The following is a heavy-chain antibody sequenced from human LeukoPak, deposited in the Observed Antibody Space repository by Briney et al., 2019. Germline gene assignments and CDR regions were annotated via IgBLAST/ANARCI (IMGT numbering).Heavy chain of an antibody. CDR1: GGSFSGYY. J-gene: IGHJ4*02. CDR2: VYYSGST. CDR3: ARLWAYYDFWSGSYYFDY. V-gene: IGHV4-39*01. D-gene: IGHD3-3*01. Sequence: SETLSLTCAVYGGSFSGYYWGWIRQPPGKGLEWIGSVYYSGSTYYNPSLKSRVTISVDTSKNQFSLKLSSVTAADTAVYYCARLWAYYDFWSGSYYFDYWGQGTLVTASS.